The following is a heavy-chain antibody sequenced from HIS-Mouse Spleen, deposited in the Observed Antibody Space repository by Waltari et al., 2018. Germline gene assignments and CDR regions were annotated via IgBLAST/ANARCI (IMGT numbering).Heavy chain of an antibody. Sequence: LQMQESGPGLVKPSETLSLTCTVSGGSISSSSYYWGWIRRPPGKGLEWIGSIYYSGSTYYNPSLKSRVTISVDTSKNQFSLKLSSVTAADTAVYYCAREIPYSSSWYDWYFDLWGRGTLVTVSS. D-gene: IGHD6-13*01. CDR3: AREIPYSSSWYDWYFDL. J-gene: IGHJ2*01. CDR2: IYYSGST. V-gene: IGHV4-39*07. CDR1: GGSISSSSYY.